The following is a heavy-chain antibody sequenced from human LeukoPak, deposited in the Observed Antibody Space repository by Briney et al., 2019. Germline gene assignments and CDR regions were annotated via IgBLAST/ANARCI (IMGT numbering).Heavy chain of an antibody. CDR3: ARGRIVVVPAGLDY. D-gene: IGHD2-2*01. CDR1: GFTFSSYG. Sequence: GGSLRLSCAASGFTFSSYGMHWVRQAPGKGREWVAVIWYDGSNKYYADSVKGRFTISRDNSKNTLYLQMNSLRAEDTAVYYCARGRIVVVPAGLDYWGQGTLVTVSS. V-gene: IGHV3-33*01. CDR2: IWYDGSNK. J-gene: IGHJ4*02.